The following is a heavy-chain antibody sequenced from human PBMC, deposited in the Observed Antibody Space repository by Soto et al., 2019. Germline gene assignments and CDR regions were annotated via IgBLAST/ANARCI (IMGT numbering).Heavy chain of an antibody. Sequence: QVQLQQWGAGLLKPSETLSLNCAVYGGSFSGYYWSWIRQPPGKGLEWSGEINHRGSINYNPSLKSRVTMSVDTSKNQSSLKLISVTAADTAVFSCARGSRMMIPAASGRDYYYHGLDVWGQGTAVTVSS. J-gene: IGHJ6*02. V-gene: IGHV4-34*01. CDR1: GGSFSGYY. CDR3: ARGSRMMIPAASGRDYYYHGLDV. CDR2: INHRGSI. D-gene: IGHD3-22*01.